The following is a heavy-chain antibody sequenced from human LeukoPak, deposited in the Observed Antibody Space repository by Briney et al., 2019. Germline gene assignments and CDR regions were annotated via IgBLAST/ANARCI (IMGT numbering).Heavy chain of an antibody. D-gene: IGHD2-8*01. J-gene: IGHJ1*01. CDR3: ARESDYCTNGVCYLGVDFQH. CDR2: IYYSGST. Sequence: PSETLSLTCTVSGGSISSYYWSWIRQPPGKGLEWIGYIYYSGSTNYNPSLKSRVTISVDTSKNQFSLKLSSVTAADTAVYYCARESDYCTNGVCYLGVDFQHWGQGTLVTVSS. CDR1: GGSISSYY. V-gene: IGHV4-59*01.